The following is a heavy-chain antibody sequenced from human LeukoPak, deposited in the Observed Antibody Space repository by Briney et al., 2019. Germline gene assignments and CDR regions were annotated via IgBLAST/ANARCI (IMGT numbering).Heavy chain of an antibody. D-gene: IGHD6-13*01. CDR2: ISSSSSTI. J-gene: IGHJ1*01. V-gene: IGHV3-48*01. Sequence: GGSLRLSCAASGFTVSSNYMSWVRQAPVKGLEWVSYISSSSSTIYHADSVKGRFTISRDNAKSSLYLQMNSLRAEDTAVYYCARAGITTTGPLFQHWGQGTLVTVSS. CDR1: GFTVSSNY. CDR3: ARAGITTTGPLFQH.